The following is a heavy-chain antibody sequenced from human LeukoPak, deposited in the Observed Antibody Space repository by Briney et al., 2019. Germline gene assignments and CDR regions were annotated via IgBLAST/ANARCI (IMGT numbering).Heavy chain of an antibody. Sequence: KTGGSLRLSCAASGFTFSSYSMNWVRQAPGKGLEWVSSISSSSSYIYYADSVKGRFTISRDNAKNSLYLQMNSLRAEDTAVYYCARARSSSSSWEDWGQGTLVTVSS. V-gene: IGHV3-21*01. CDR2: ISSSSSYI. CDR3: ARARSSSSSWED. D-gene: IGHD6-13*01. CDR1: GFTFSSYS. J-gene: IGHJ4*02.